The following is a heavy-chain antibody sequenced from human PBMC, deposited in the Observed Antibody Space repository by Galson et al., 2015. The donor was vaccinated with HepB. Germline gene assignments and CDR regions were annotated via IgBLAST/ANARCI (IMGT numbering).Heavy chain of an antibody. V-gene: IGHV4-61*02. CDR1: GGSISSGSYY. CDR2: IYTSGSA. Sequence: TLSLTCTVSGGSISSGSYYWSWIRQPAGKGLEWIGRIYTSGSANYNPSLKSRVTISVDTSKNQFSLKLSSVTAADTAVYYCARSWGGSDLRSPEAYYDSSLSFDYWGQGTLVTVSS. CDR3: ARSWGGSDLRSPEAYYDSSLSFDY. D-gene: IGHD3-22*01. J-gene: IGHJ4*02.